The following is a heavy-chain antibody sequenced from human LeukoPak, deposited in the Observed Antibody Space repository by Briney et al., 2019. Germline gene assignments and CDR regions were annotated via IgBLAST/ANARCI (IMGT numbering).Heavy chain of an antibody. J-gene: IGHJ4*02. V-gene: IGHV3-23*01. CDR2: ISGIDSGT. CDR3: VKGFHFDW. CDR1: GCGISTHD. Sequence: GGSLRLSCVASGCGISTHDMSWGSQTPGKGLEWVSSISGIDSGTYYTDSVRGRFTISRDTSKNTLYMKMNNLRAEDTAVYYCVKGFHFDWWGQGTLVTVSS.